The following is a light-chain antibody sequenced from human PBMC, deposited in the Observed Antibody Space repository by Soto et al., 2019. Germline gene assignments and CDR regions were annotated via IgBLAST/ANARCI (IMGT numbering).Light chain of an antibody. CDR2: EVT. CDR3: SSYTTRSTLV. CDR1: NSDVGGFNY. Sequence: QSVLTQPASVSGSPGQSITISCTGTNSDVGGFNYVSWYQQHPDKAPKLIIFEVTDRPSGVSNRFSGSKSGNTASLTISGLQSEDEAEYYCSSYTTRSTLVFGGGTKLTVL. V-gene: IGLV2-14*01. J-gene: IGLJ2*01.